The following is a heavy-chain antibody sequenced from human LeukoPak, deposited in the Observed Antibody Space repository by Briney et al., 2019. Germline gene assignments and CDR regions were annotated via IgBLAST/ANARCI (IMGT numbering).Heavy chain of an antibody. V-gene: IGHV4-28*03. J-gene: IGHJ4*02. CDR3: ARGAMVRGVHFDY. Sequence: PSETLSLTCAVSGYSITSSSWWGWIRQPPGKGLEWIGYIYHSGTTYYNPSLQSRVTMSVDTSKNQFSLKLSSVTAADTAVYYCARGAMVRGVHFDYWGQGTLVTVSS. D-gene: IGHD3-10*01. CDR1: GYSITSSSW. CDR2: IYHSGTT.